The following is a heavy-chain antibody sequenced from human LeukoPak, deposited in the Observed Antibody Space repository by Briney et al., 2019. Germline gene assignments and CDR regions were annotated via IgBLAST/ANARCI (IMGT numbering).Heavy chain of an antibody. CDR2: IYDNGST. J-gene: IGHJ4*02. CDR1: GVSLSTYD. D-gene: IGHD3-10*01. V-gene: IGHV4-4*07. CDR3: ATEIISPVYYFDN. Sequence: PAETLSLTCTVSGVSLSTYDWRWTRQPAGRGLEWIGHIYDNGSTNYNPSLNSGVTMSVDTSRKQISLKLSYVPAADTAVYYCATEIISPVYYFDNWGQGTLVTVSS.